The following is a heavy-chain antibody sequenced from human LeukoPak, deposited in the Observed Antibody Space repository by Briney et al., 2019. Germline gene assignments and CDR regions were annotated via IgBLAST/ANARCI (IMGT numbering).Heavy chain of an antibody. CDR3: ARHQGVVDL. V-gene: IGHV4-34*01. CDR1: GGSFTGYY. D-gene: IGHD3-3*01. CDR2: INHSGST. J-gene: IGHJ2*01. Sequence: SETLSLTCAVYGGSFTGYYWSWIRQPPGKGLEWIGEINHSGSTNYNPSLKSRVTISLDTSKNQLSLKLSSVTAADTAVYYCARHQGVVDLWGRGTLVTVSS.